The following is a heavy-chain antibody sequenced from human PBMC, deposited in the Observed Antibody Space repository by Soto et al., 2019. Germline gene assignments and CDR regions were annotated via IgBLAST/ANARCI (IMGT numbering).Heavy chain of an antibody. CDR1: GVTLNSNT. D-gene: IGHD5-18*01. J-gene: IGHJ4*02. V-gene: IGHV1-69*02. Sequence: SVEACCKDSGVTLNSNTISWVQQEPGQGLEWMGRIIPILGIANYAQKFQGRVTITADKSTSTAYMELSSLKASDTAMYYCARHLSGYSYGYFRGSYFDYWGQGTLVTVSS. CDR2: IIPILGIA. CDR3: ARHLSGYSYGYFRGSYFDY.